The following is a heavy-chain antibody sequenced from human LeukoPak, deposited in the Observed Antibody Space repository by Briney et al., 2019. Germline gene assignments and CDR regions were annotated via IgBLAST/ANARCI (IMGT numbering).Heavy chain of an antibody. D-gene: IGHD5-24*01. CDR3: ARWLQWDYYYYMDV. CDR1: GYTFTGYY. Sequence: ASVKVSCKASGYTFTGYYMHWVRQAPGQGLEWRGWINPNSGGTNYAQKFQGRVTMTRDTSISTAYMELSRLRSDDTAVYYCARWLQWDYYYYMDVWGKGTTVTVSS. V-gene: IGHV1-2*02. J-gene: IGHJ6*03. CDR2: INPNSGGT.